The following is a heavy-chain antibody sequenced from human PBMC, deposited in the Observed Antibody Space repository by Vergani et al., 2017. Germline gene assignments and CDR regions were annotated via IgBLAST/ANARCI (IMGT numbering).Heavy chain of an antibody. V-gene: IGHV1-69*06. CDR3: ARGGCSSTSCLNWYFDL. Sequence: QVQLVQSGAEVKKPGSSVKVSCKASGGTFSSYAISWVRQAPGQGLEWMGGNIPIFGTANYAQKFQGRVTITADKSTSTAYMELSSLRSEDTAVYYCARGGCSSTSCLNWYFDLWGRGTLVTVSS. D-gene: IGHD2-2*01. J-gene: IGHJ2*01. CDR1: GGTFSSYA. CDR2: NIPIFGTA.